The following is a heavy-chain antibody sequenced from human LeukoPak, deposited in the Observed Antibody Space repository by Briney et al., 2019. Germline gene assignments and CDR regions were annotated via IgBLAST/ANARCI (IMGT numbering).Heavy chain of an antibody. CDR1: GITLSGSA. V-gene: IGHV3-73*01. Sequence: GGSLRLSCAASGITLSGSAMHWVRQASGKGLEWVGRIRSKANSYATAYAASVKGRFTISRDDSKNTAYLQMNSLKTEDTAVYYCTRGGYSYGFNWFDPWGQGTLVTVSS. CDR2: IRSKANSYAT. D-gene: IGHD5-18*01. J-gene: IGHJ5*02. CDR3: TRGGYSYGFNWFDP.